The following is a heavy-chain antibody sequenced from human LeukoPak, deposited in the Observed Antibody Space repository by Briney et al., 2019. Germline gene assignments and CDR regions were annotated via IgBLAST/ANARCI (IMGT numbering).Heavy chain of an antibody. CDR3: ARAGYSSSWYGL. CDR2: INSDGSST. CDR1: GFTFSSYW. Sequence: GGSLRLSCAASGFTFSSYWMHWVRQAPGKGLVWVSRINSDGSSTSYADSVKGRFTISRDSAKNTLYLQMNSLRAEDTAVYYCARAGYSSSWYGLWGQGTLVTVSS. J-gene: IGHJ5*02. V-gene: IGHV3-74*01. D-gene: IGHD6-13*01.